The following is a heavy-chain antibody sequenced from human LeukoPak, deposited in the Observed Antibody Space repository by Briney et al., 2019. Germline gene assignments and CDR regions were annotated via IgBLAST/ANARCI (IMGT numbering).Heavy chain of an antibody. CDR3: ASWTYINTWWVMDS. CDR2: INEDGSEG. V-gene: IGHV3-7*01. D-gene: IGHD6-13*01. J-gene: IGHJ4*02. CDR1: GFNSMGYQ. Sequence: GGSLRLSCAASGFNSMGYQVPGVRQAPGMGLEWVGNINEDGSEGYYVDSVKGRFTFSRDNAENSLFLQMNSLRAEDTAVYYCASWTYINTWWVMDSWGQGTLVTVSS.